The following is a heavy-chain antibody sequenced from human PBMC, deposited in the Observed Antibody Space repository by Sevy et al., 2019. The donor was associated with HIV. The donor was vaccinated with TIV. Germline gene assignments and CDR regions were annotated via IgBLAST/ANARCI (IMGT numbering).Heavy chain of an antibody. D-gene: IGHD2-2*01. CDR3: ARGQYCSSTSGYIELDY. CDR2: IIPIFGTA. V-gene: IGHV1-69*13. J-gene: IGHJ4*02. CDR1: GGTFSSYA. Sequence: ASVKVSCKASGGTFSSYAISWVRQAPGQGLEWMGGIIPIFGTANYAQKFQGRVTSTADESTSTAYMELSSLRSEDTAVYYCARGQYCSSTSGYIELDYWGQGTLVTVSS.